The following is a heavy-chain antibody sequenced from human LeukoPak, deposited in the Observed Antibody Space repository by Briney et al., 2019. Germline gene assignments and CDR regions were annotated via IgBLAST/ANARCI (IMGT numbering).Heavy chain of an antibody. V-gene: IGHV3-20*04. CDR2: LNWDGGTT. D-gene: IGHD4-17*01. Sequence: GGSLRLSCAASGFTFGDYGMSWVRQAPGKGLEWVSGLNWDGGTTGHADSVKGRFTISRDNAKDSLYLQMNSLRAEDTALYYCARAQTYGDYRLLLDYWGQGTLVTVSS. CDR1: GFTFGDYG. CDR3: ARAQTYGDYRLLLDY. J-gene: IGHJ4*02.